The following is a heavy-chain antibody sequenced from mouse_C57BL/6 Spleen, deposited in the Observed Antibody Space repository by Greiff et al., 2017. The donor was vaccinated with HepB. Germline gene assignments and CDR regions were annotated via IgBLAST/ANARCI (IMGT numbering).Heavy chain of an antibody. J-gene: IGHJ4*01. Sequence: QVQLKESGAELVKPGASVKLSCKASGYTFTEYTIHWVKQRSGQGLEWIGWFYPGSGSIKYNEKFKDKATLTADKSSSTVSMELSSLTSEDSAVYFCARHEDYYGYEGYYAMDYWGQGTSVTVSS. D-gene: IGHD2-2*01. CDR2: FYPGSGSI. CDR3: ARHEDYYGYEGYYAMDY. V-gene: IGHV1-62-2*01. CDR1: GYTFTEYT.